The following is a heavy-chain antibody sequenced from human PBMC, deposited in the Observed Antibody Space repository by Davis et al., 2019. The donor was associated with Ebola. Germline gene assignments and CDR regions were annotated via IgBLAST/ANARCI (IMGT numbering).Heavy chain of an antibody. V-gene: IGHV4-38-2*02. Sequence: GSLRLSCTVSGYSINSGFYWGWIRQPPGRRLEWIGSIYRSGSSYYNPSLKSRVTMSVDTSKNQFSLRLSSVTAADTAVYYCARDRTPYYYDSTGYYFDYWGQGTLVTVSS. CDR3: ARDRTPYYYDSTGYYFDY. CDR2: IYRSGSS. CDR1: GYSINSGFY. J-gene: IGHJ4*02. D-gene: IGHD3-22*01.